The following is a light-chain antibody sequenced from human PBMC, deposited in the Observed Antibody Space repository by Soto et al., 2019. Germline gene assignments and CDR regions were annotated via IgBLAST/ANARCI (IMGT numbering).Light chain of an antibody. J-gene: IGKJ5*01. V-gene: IGKV3-11*01. CDR1: QSVSSY. CDR3: QQRSNRPIT. Sequence: EIVMTQSPATLSVSPGERATLSCRASQSVSSYLAWYQQKPGQAPRLLVYHASNGATGVPARFSGSGSGTDFTLTISSLEPEDFAVYYCQQRSNRPITFGQGTRLEIK. CDR2: HAS.